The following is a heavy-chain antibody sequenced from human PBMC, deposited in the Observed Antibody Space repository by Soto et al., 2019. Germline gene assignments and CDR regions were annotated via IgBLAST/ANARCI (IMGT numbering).Heavy chain of an antibody. CDR3: ARHLNEQQLPGEVDP. J-gene: IGHJ5*02. Sequence: QLQLQESGPGLVKPSETLSLTCTVSGGSISSSSYYWGWSRQPPGKGLEWIGSIYYSGSTYYNPSLKSRVTLSVDTSNNQFSLKLSSVTAADTAVYYCARHLNEQQLPGEVDPWGQGTLVTVSS. CDR2: IYYSGST. D-gene: IGHD6-13*01. V-gene: IGHV4-39*01. CDR1: GGSISSSSYY.